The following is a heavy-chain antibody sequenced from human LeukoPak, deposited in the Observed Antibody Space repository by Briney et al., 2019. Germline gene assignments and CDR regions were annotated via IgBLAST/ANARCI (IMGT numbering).Heavy chain of an antibody. D-gene: IGHD4-17*01. CDR3: ARDDYGPAGY. CDR1: GFTFRSYW. J-gene: IGHJ4*02. CDR2: IKQDGSEK. V-gene: IGHV3-7*01. Sequence: GGSLRLSCAASGFTFRSYWMSWVRQAPGKGLEWVANIKQDGSEKYYVDSVKGRFIISRDNAKSSLYLQMNSLRAEDTAIYYCARDDYGPAGYGGQGTLVTVSS.